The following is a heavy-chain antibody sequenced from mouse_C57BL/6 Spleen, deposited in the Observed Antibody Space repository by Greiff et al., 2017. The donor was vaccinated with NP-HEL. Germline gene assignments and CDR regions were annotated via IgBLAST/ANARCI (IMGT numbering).Heavy chain of an antibody. CDR2: IDPSDSET. D-gene: IGHD5-1*01. J-gene: IGHJ4*01. V-gene: IGHV1-52*01. CDR1: GYTFTSYW. CDR3: ARSTPFYAMDY. Sequence: QVQLKQPGAELVRPGSSVKLSCKASGYTFTSYWMHWVKQRPIQGLEWIGNIDPSDSETHYNQKFKDKATLTVDKSSSTAYMQLSSLTSEDSAVYYCARSTPFYAMDYWGQGTSVTVSS.